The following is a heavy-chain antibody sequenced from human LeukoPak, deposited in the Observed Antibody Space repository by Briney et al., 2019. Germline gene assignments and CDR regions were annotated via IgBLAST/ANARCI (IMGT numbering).Heavy chain of an antibody. Sequence: SETLSLTCAVYGGSFSGYYWSWIRQPPGKGLGWIGETNHSGSTNYNPSLKSRVTISVDTSKNQFSLKLSSVTAADTAVYYCARRMITFGGVIPGRAFDIWGQGTMVTVSS. CDR2: TNHSGST. CDR3: ARRMITFGGVIPGRAFDI. J-gene: IGHJ3*02. V-gene: IGHV4-34*01. CDR1: GGSFSGYY. D-gene: IGHD3-16*02.